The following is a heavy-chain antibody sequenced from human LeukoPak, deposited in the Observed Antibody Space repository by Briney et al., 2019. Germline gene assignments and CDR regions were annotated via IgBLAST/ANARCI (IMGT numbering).Heavy chain of an antibody. Sequence: GGSLRLSCASSGFTFREFAVSWFRQAPGKGLEWIGFIRSSIYGGTPKAAASVKGRFIFSRDDSKGVAYLRMNSLKTDDTAVYYCSREWGNGNDLRPDSWGQGTLVTVSS. V-gene: IGHV3-49*03. CDR2: IRSSIYGGTP. J-gene: IGHJ4*02. D-gene: IGHD1-1*01. CDR3: SREWGNGNDLRPDS. CDR1: GFTFREFA.